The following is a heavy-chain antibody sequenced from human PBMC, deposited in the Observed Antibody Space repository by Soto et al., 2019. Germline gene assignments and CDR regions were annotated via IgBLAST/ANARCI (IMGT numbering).Heavy chain of an antibody. J-gene: IGHJ3*02. D-gene: IGHD4-4*01. CDR1: GGSFRGFD. CDR2: INHSGST. CDR3: ASAPTGIGTVGHDAFDI. Sequence: ETRSLSCRIYGGSFRGFDCGGIRHPPGKGLEWIGDINHSGSTNYYPALKSRVTISVDTSNNHFTRKLSAVTAADAAVYYCASAPTGIGTVGHDAFDIWGQGTMVSVSS. V-gene: IGHV4-34*01.